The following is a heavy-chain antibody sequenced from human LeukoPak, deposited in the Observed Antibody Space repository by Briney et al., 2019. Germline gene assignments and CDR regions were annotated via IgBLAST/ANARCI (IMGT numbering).Heavy chain of an antibody. J-gene: IGHJ4*02. V-gene: IGHV4-34*01. CDR3: ARLRITMVRGVIPDY. CDR2: INHSGST. Sequence: KPSETLSLTCAVYGGSFSGYYWSGIRQPPGKGLEWIGEINHSGSTNYNPSLKSRVTISVDTSKNQFSLKLSSVTAADTAVYYCARLRITMVRGVIPDYWGQGTLVTVSS. D-gene: IGHD3-10*01. CDR1: GGSFSGYY.